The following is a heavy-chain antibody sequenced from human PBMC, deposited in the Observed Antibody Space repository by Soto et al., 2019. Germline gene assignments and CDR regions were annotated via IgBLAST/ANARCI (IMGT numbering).Heavy chain of an antibody. CDR3: ARDSEMATMEFDY. D-gene: IGHD5-12*01. CDR1: GYTFTGYY. CDR2: INPNSGGT. J-gene: IGHJ4*02. Sequence: ASVKVSCKASGYTFTGYYMHWVRQAPGQGREWMGWINPNSGGTNYAQKFQGWVTMTRDTSISTAYMELSRLRSDDTAVYYCARDSEMATMEFDYWGQGTLVTVSS. V-gene: IGHV1-2*04.